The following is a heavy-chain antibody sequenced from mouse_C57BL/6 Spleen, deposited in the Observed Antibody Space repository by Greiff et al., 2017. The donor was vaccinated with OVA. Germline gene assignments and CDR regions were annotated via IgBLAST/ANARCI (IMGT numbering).Heavy chain of an antibody. D-gene: IGHD2-5*01. CDR2: IHPNSGST. V-gene: IGHV1-64*01. Sequence: QVQLQQSGAELVKPGASVKLSCKASGYTFTSYWMHWVKQRPGQGLEWIGMIHPNSGSTNYNEKFKSKATLTVDKSSSTAYMQLSSLTSEDSAVYYCANPYYSNYVEAMDYWGQGTSVTVSS. CDR1: GYTFTSYW. J-gene: IGHJ4*01. CDR3: ANPYYSNYVEAMDY.